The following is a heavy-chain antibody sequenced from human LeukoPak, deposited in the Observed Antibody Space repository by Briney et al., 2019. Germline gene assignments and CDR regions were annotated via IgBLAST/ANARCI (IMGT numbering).Heavy chain of an antibody. V-gene: IGHV1-8*01. CDR3: AREGHCSTTSCWFDP. Sequence: ASVKVSCKASGYTFTSYDINWVRQATGQGLEWMGWMNPNSGDTGYAPKFQGRVTMTRDTSISTAYMEVSSLGSEGTAVYYCAREGHCSTTSCWFDPWGQGTLVTVSS. CDR1: GYTFTSYD. D-gene: IGHD2-2*01. J-gene: IGHJ5*02. CDR2: MNPNSGDT.